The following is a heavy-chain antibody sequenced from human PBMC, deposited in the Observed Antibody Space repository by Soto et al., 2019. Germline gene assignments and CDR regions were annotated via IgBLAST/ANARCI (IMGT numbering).Heavy chain of an antibody. CDR3: AKDTYGGYASLPYYMDV. CDR1: GFTFDDYA. V-gene: IGHV3-9*01. Sequence: GGSLRLSCAASGFTFDDYAMHWVRQAPGKGLEWVSGISWNSGSIGYADSVKGRFTISRDNAKNSLYLQMNSLRAEDTALYYCAKDTYGGYASLPYYMDVWGKGTTVTVSS. CDR2: ISWNSGSI. J-gene: IGHJ6*03. D-gene: IGHD5-12*01.